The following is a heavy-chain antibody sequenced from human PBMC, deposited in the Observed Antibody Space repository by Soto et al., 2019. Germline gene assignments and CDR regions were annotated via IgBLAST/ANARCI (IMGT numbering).Heavy chain of an antibody. J-gene: IGHJ6*02. Sequence: SETLSLTCAVYGGSFSGYYWSWIRQPPGKGLEWIGEINHSGSTNYNPSLKSRVTISVDTSKNQFSLKLSSVTAADTAVYYCATRRGYSGYVPYYYYDGMDVWGQGTTVTVSS. CDR1: GGSFSGYY. CDR3: ATRRGYSGYVPYYYYDGMDV. CDR2: INHSGST. V-gene: IGHV4-34*01. D-gene: IGHD5-12*01.